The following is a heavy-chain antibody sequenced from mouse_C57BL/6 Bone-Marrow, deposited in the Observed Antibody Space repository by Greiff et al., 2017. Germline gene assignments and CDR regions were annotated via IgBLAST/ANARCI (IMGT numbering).Heavy chain of an antibody. J-gene: IGHJ4*01. V-gene: IGHV5-6*01. CDR1: GFTFSSYG. CDR3: ARTPTTVGYAMDY. Sequence: EVQVVESGGDLVKPGGSLKLSCAASGFTFSSYGMSWVRQTPDKRLEWVATISSGGSYTYYPDSVKGRFTISSDNAKNTLYLQMSSLKSEDTAMYYCARTPTTVGYAMDYWGQGTSVTVSS. D-gene: IGHD1-1*01. CDR2: ISSGGSYT.